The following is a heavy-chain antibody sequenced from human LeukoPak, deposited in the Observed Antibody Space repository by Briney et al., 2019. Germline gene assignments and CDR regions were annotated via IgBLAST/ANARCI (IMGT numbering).Heavy chain of an antibody. V-gene: IGHV3-48*01. J-gene: IGHJ3*02. D-gene: IGHD4-17*01. CDR1: GFTFSSYS. Sequence: PGGSLRLSCAASGFTFSSYSMNWVRQAPGKGLEWVSYISSSSSTIYYADSVKGRFTISRDNAKNSLYLQMNSLRAGDTAVYYCARARGYSIATTAYAFDIWGQGTMVTVS. CDR2: ISSSSSTI. CDR3: ARARGYSIATTAYAFDI.